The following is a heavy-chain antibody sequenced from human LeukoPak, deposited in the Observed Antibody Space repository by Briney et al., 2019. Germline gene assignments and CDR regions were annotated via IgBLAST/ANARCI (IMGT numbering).Heavy chain of an antibody. CDR3: ASDHADCSGGSCDYYYYGMDV. CDR2: IIPIFGTA. V-gene: IGHV1-69*13. Sequence: ASVKVSCTASGGTFSSYAISWVRQAPGQGLEWMGGIIPIFGTANYAQKFQGRVTITADESTSTAYMELSSLRSEDTAVYYCASDHADCSGGSCDYYYYGMDVWGQGTTVTVSS. CDR1: GGTFSSYA. D-gene: IGHD2-15*01. J-gene: IGHJ6*02.